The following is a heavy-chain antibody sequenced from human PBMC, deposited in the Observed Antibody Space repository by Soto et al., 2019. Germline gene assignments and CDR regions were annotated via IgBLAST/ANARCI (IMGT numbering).Heavy chain of an antibody. V-gene: IGHV3-7*03. J-gene: IGHJ6*02. CDR3: VRGTPTPGLDI. D-gene: IGHD1-1*01. CDR1: CFSFSDYP. Sequence: AGTLRLSCAGSCFSFSDYPLTWVRQAPGQGLEWVAHIYSRGASKNYVALARGRSFTSDTTTRNSVYLNMDSLRVGDTATYYCVRGTPTPGLDIWGRGTTVTVSS. CDR2: IYSRGASK.